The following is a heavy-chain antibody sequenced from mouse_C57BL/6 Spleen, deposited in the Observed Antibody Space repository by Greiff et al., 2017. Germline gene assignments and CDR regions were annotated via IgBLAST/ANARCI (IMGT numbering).Heavy chain of an antibody. V-gene: IGHV1-82*01. CDR2: IYPGDGDT. Sequence: VQLQQSGPELVKPGASVKISCKASGYAFSSSWMNWVKQRPGKGLEWIGRIYPGDGDTNYNGKFKGKATLTADKSSSTAYMQLSSLTSEDSAVYFCARETNWALFDYWGQGTTLTVSS. CDR3: ARETNWALFDY. D-gene: IGHD4-1*01. CDR1: GYAFSSSW. J-gene: IGHJ2*01.